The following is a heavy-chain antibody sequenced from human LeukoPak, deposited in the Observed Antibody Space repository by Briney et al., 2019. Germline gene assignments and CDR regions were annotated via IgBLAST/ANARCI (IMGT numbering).Heavy chain of an antibody. CDR3: ARGWIQVPGIDEFDY. D-gene: IGHD5-18*01. J-gene: IGHJ4*02. Sequence: GGSLRLSCAASGFTFIDYDMHWVRQVIGKGLEWVSAIGIRGDTHYSGSVKGRFTISRENAESSLYLQMNSLRAEDTAVYYRARGWIQVPGIDEFDYWGQGTLVTVSS. V-gene: IGHV3-13*01. CDR1: GFTFIDYD. CDR2: IGIRGDT.